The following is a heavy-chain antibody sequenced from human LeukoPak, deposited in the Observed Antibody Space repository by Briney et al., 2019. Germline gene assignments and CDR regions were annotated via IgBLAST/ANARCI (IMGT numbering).Heavy chain of an antibody. Sequence: GGSLRLSCAASGFTFSRHYVSWVRQAPGKGLEWVANIKQDGRTKRYVDSVKGRFTISRDNSKNTLYLQMNSLRAEDTAVYYCAKDTTLIRGRTRGGAFDIWGQGTMVTVSS. V-gene: IGHV3-7*03. J-gene: IGHJ3*02. D-gene: IGHD3-10*01. CDR1: GFTFSRHY. CDR3: AKDTTLIRGRTRGGAFDI. CDR2: IKQDGRTK.